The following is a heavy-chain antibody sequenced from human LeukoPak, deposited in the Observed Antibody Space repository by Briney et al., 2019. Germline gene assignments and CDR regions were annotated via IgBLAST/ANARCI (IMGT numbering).Heavy chain of an antibody. V-gene: IGHV3-7*01. CDR3: VSWDVGHNNY. D-gene: IGHD1-1*01. CDR1: GFSFSNSW. J-gene: IGHJ4*02. CDR2: MNEAGSDK. Sequence: GGSLRLSCAASGFSFSNSWMSWLRQAPGKGLEWVAHMNEAGSDKYYVEYVKGRFSISRDNAKNSVTLQMNSLRVEDTAVYYCVSWDVGHNNYWGQGAQVTVSS.